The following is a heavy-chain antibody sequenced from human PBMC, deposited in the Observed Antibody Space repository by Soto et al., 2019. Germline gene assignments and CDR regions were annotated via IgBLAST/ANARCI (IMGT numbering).Heavy chain of an antibody. J-gene: IGHJ4*02. CDR1: GGSVTSVSYF. V-gene: IGHV4-39*02. CDR3: ARSLRGDYLYYFDF. D-gene: IGHD4-17*01. Sequence: SETLSLTCTVSGGSVTSVSYFWGWIRQPPGKGLEWIGSVYYTGSTYYSPSLKSRVTMSVDTSKNHFSLSLSSVTAADAAVYYCARSLRGDYLYYFDFWGQGTLVTVSS. CDR2: VYYTGST.